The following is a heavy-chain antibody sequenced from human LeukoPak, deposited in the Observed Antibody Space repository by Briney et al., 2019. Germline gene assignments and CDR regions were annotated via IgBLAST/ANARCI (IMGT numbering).Heavy chain of an antibody. J-gene: IGHJ4*02. CDR2: INSDGSST. CDR3: ARGIYSSGSGHYFDY. CDR1: GFTFSSYW. D-gene: IGHD6-19*01. V-gene: IGHV3-74*01. Sequence: PGGSLRLSCAASGFTFSSYWMHWVRQAPGKGLVWVSRINSDGSSTSYADSVKGRFTISRDNAKNSLYLQMNSPRAEDTAVYYCARGIYSSGSGHYFDYWGQGTLVTVSS.